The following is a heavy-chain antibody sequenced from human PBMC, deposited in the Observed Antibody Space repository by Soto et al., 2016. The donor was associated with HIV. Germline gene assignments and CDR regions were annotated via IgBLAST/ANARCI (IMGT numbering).Heavy chain of an antibody. CDR1: GLTFSRYA. Sequence: VQLVESGGGVVQPGRSLRLSCAASGLTFSRYAMYWVRQAPGKGLEWVALIWYDGSKKYYGDSVKGRFTISRDNSKNTLYLQMNSLRAEDTAVYYCARIEEVKGAFDLWGQGTMVTVSS. V-gene: IGHV3-33*01. J-gene: IGHJ3*01. CDR3: ARIEEVKGAFDL. CDR2: IWYDGSKK.